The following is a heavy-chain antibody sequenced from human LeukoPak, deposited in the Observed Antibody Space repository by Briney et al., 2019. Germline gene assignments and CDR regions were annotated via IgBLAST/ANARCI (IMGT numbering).Heavy chain of an antibody. J-gene: IGHJ5*02. CDR2: ISGSGGST. D-gene: IGHD2-8*01. CDR1: GFTFSSYG. V-gene: IGHV3-23*01. CDR3: ARVGTSSLRDWFDP. Sequence: GGSLRLSCAASGFTFSSYGMSWVRQAPGKGLEWVSAISGSGGSTYYADSVKGRFTIPRDNSKNTLYLQMNSLGAEDTAVYYCARVGTSSLRDWFDPWGQGTLVTVSS.